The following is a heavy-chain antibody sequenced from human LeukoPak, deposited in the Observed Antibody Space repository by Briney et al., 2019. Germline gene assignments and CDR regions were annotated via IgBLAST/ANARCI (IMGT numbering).Heavy chain of an antibody. D-gene: IGHD5-18*01. CDR1: GYTFSGYY. CDR2: INPNSGGT. Sequence: ASVKVSCKASGYTFSGYYMHWVRQAPGQGLEWMGWINPNSGGTNYAQKFQGRVTMTRDTSISTAYMELSRLRPDDTAVYYCARAGWWANSAAEGYSWGQGTLVTVSS. V-gene: IGHV1-2*02. CDR3: ARAGWWANSAAEGYS. J-gene: IGHJ4*02.